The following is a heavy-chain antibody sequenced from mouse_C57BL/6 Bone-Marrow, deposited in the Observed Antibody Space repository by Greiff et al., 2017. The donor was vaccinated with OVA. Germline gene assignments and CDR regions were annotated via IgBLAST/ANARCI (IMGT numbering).Heavy chain of an antibody. CDR2: IRSKSSNYAT. J-gene: IGHJ1*03. V-gene: IGHV10-3*01. D-gene: IGHD2-4*01. CDR3: VRADDYDGYFDV. Sequence: EVQVVESGGGLVQPKGSLKLSCAASGFTFNTYAMHWVRQAPGKGLQWVARIRSKSSNYATYYADSVKDRFTISRDDSQSMLYLQMNNLKTEDTAMYYCVRADDYDGYFDVWGTGTTVTVSS. CDR1: GFTFNTYA.